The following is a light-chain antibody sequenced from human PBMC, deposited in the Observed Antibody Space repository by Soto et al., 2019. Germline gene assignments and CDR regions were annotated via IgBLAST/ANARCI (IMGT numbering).Light chain of an antibody. J-gene: IGKJ5*01. CDR3: QHFHTKPIT. Sequence: DVQMTQSPSTVSESLGDRVTITCRASQNVDDSLAWYQQRPGKAPKLLIYDASILQSGVPSRFSGSGFGTEFTLTINGLQPDDFAVYFCQHFHTKPITFGQGTRLDIK. CDR2: DAS. CDR1: QNVDDS. V-gene: IGKV1-5*01.